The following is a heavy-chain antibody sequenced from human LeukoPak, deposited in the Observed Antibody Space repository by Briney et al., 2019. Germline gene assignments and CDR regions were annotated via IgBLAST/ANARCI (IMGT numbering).Heavy chain of an antibody. CDR1: GGSFSGYY. V-gene: IGHV4-34*01. D-gene: IGHD3-22*01. CDR3: ARGHRSGWNY. J-gene: IGHJ4*02. CDR2: INHSGST. Sequence: SETLSLTCAVYGGSFSGYYWSWIRQPPGKGLEWIGEINHSGSTNYNPSLKSRVTISVDTSKNQFSLKLSSVTAADTAAYYCARGHRSGWNYWGQGTLVTVSS.